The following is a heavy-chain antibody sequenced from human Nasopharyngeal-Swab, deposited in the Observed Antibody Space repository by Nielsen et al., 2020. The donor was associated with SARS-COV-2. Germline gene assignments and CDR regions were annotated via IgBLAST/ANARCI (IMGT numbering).Heavy chain of an antibody. Sequence: WIRQPPGKGLEWVAVIWYDGSNKYYADSVKGRFTISRDNSKNTLYLQMNSLRAEDTAVYYCARDLSLRYFDWSPGGLWFDPWAQGTLVTVSS. V-gene: IGHV3-33*01. CDR3: ARDLSLRYFDWSPGGLWFDP. J-gene: IGHJ5*02. CDR2: IWYDGSNK. D-gene: IGHD3-9*01.